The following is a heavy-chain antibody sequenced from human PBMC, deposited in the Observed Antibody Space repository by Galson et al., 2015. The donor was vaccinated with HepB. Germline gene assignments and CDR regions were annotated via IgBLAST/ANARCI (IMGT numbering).Heavy chain of an antibody. J-gene: IGHJ4*02. CDR2: ISYDGSNK. V-gene: IGHV3-30*04. D-gene: IGHD3-22*01. Sequence: SLRLSCAASGFTFSSYAMHWVRQAPGKGLEWVAVISYDGSNKYYADSVKGRFTISRDNSKNTLYLQMNSLRAEDTAVYYCARDGDSSGYYGGLRYWGQGTLVTVSS. CDR1: GFTFSSYA. CDR3: ARDGDSSGYYGGLRY.